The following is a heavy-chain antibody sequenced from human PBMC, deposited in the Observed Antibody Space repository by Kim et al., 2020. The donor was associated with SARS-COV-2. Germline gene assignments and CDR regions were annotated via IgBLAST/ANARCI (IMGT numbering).Heavy chain of an antibody. J-gene: IGHJ4*02. V-gene: IGHV1-18*01. D-gene: IGHD5-12*01. CDR3: ARVDIVATYFDY. Sequence: NYAQKLQGRVTMTTDTSTSTAYMELRSLRSDDTAVYYCARVDIVATYFDYWGQGTLVTVSS.